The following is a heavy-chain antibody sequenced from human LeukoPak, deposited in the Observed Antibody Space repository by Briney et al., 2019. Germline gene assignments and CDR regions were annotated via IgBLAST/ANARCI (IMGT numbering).Heavy chain of an antibody. CDR1: GYSFTSYW. CDR2: IYPGESDT. CDR3: VRLGNYYYYYMDV. Sequence: GQSLKISCKGSGYSFTSYWIGWVRQMPGQGLEWMGIIYPGESDTRYRPSFPGQVTTSADKSISTAYLQWSSLKASDTAMYYCVRLGNYYYYYMDVWGKGTMVTVSS. J-gene: IGHJ6*03. V-gene: IGHV5-51*01.